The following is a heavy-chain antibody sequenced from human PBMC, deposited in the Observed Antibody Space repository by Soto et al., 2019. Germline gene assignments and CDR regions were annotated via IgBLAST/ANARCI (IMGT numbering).Heavy chain of an antibody. Sequence: EVPLVESGGGLVQPGGSLRLSCAASGFTFSSNWMHWVRQGPGKGLVWVSRIDNDGSSRDYADSVKGRFTISRDNATNTLYLEMSSLRAEDTAVYYCATVCGWYSPDYWGQGTLVTVSS. CDR2: IDNDGSSR. V-gene: IGHV3-74*01. D-gene: IGHD6-19*01. J-gene: IGHJ4*02. CDR1: GFTFSSNW. CDR3: ATVCGWYSPDY.